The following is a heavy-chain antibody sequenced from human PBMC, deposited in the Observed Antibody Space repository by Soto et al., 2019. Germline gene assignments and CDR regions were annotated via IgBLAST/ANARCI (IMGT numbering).Heavy chain of an antibody. V-gene: IGHV2-5*02. D-gene: IGHD6-13*01. Sequence: QITLTESGPTLVKPTQTLTLTCTFSGFSFSTSAVGVGWIRQPPGKALEFLALIYWDDDKRYRPSLKSKMSIPKDTSRTQVVLTMTDLDPEDTATYYCAHVYWAASGTRYYFDHWGQGTLVTVSS. CDR3: AHVYWAASGTRYYFDH. CDR2: IYWDDDK. J-gene: IGHJ4*02. CDR1: GFSFSTSAVG.